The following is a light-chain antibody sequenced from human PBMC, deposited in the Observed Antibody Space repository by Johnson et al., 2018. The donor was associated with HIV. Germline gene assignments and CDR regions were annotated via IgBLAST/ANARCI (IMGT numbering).Light chain of an antibody. V-gene: IGLV1-44*01. Sequence: QPVLTQPPSASGTPGQRVTISCSGSSSNIGSNTVNWYQQLPGTAPKLLIYSNNQRPSGVPDRFSGSKSGTSASLAISGLQTGDAADYYCGTWDSSLSAGVFGTGTKVTVL. CDR2: SNN. CDR3: GTWDSSLSAGV. J-gene: IGLJ1*01. CDR1: SSNIGSNT.